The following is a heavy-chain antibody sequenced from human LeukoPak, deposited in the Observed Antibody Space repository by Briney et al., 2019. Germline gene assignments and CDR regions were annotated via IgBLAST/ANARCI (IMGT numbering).Heavy chain of an antibody. J-gene: IGHJ4*02. CDR2: IYYSGST. D-gene: IGHD3-22*01. V-gene: IGHV4-39*07. CDR1: GGSISSSSYY. CDR3: ARVGSYFDSGRPKGLVTDY. Sequence: SETLSLTCTVSGGSISSSSYYWGWIRQPPGKGLEWIGSIYYSGSTYYNPSLKSRVTISVDTSKNQFSLKLSSVTAADTAVYYCARVGSYFDSGRPKGLVTDYWGQGTLVTVSS.